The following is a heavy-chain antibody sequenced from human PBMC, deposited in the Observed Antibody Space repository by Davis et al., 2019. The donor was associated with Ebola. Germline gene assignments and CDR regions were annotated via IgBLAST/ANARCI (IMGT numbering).Heavy chain of an antibody. V-gene: IGHV3-21*01. Sequence: GESLKISCAASGFTFSSYSMNWVRQAPGKGLEWVSSISSSSSYIYYVDSVKGRFTISRDNAKNSLYLQMNSLRAEDTAVYYCARDSPSIVGATGDYWGQGTLVTVSS. CDR1: GFTFSSYS. J-gene: IGHJ4*02. D-gene: IGHD1-26*01. CDR3: ARDSPSIVGATGDY. CDR2: ISSSSSYI.